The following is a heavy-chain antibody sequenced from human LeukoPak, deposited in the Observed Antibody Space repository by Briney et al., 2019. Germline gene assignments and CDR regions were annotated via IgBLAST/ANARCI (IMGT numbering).Heavy chain of an antibody. CDR3: AKGYASGTYYSDY. J-gene: IGHJ4*02. V-gene: IGHV3-23*01. CDR1: GIIFDNYA. Sequence: GGSLRLSCAASGIIFDNYAMSWVRQAPGKGLEWVSAISGSGGATFYAGSVRGRFTISRENSKNTLYLQVNSLRAEDTAVYYCAKGYASGTYYSDYWGQGTLVTVSS. CDR2: ISGSGGAT. D-gene: IGHD3-10*01.